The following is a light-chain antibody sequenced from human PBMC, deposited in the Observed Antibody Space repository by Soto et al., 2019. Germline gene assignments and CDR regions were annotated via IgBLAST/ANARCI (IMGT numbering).Light chain of an antibody. J-gene: IGLJ2*01. V-gene: IGLV4-69*01. CDR3: QTWGTGIQV. CDR2: LNSDGSY. CDR1: SGHSSYA. Sequence: QLVLTQSPSASASLGASVKLTCTLSSGHSSYAIAWHQQQPEKGPRYLMKLNSDGSYSKGDGIPDRFSGSISGAERYLTISSLQSEDEADYYCQTWGTGIQVFGGGTKLTVL.